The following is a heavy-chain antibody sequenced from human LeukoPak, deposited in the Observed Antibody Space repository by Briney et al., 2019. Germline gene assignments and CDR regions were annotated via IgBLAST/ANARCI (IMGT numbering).Heavy chain of an antibody. CDR1: GFTFRSFW. J-gene: IGHJ6*03. CDR2: IKQDGSER. Sequence: PGGSLRLSCAASGFTFRSFWMSWVRQAPGKGLEWVANIKQDGSERYYMDSVKGRFTISRDNAKNSLYLRLSSLRAEDTAVYYCAREPYYYYHMDVWGKGTTVTVSS. V-gene: IGHV3-7*01. CDR3: AREPYYYYHMDV.